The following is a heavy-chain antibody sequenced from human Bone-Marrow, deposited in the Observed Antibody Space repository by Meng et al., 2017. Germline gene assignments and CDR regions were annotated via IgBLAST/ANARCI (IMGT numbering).Heavy chain of an antibody. Sequence: ASVKVSCKASGYKFPGYYIHWVRRAPGQGLEGMGRINPESGGTNYAQNFQARVTMTGETSISTAYMELTGLSSDDTAMYYCARADDTSVDGNRSRDYWGQGTRVTVSS. V-gene: IGHV1-2*06. D-gene: IGHD1-14*01. CDR1: GYKFPGYY. CDR3: ARADDTSVDGNRSRDY. J-gene: IGHJ4*02. CDR2: INPESGGT.